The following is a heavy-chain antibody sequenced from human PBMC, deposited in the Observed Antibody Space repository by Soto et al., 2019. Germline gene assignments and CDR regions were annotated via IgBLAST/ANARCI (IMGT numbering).Heavy chain of an antibody. CDR3: ARIRWCSGGSCYPVYYYGMDV. V-gene: IGHV3-21*01. D-gene: IGHD2-15*01. Sequence: PGGSLRLSCAASGFTFSSYSMNWVRQAPGKGLEWVSSISSSSSYIYYADSVKGRFTISRDNAKNLLYLQMNSLRAEDTAVYYCARIRWCSGGSCYPVYYYGMDVWGQGTTVTVSS. J-gene: IGHJ6*02. CDR2: ISSSSSYI. CDR1: GFTFSSYS.